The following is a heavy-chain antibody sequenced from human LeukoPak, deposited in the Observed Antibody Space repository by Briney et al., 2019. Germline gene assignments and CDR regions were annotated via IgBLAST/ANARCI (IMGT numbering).Heavy chain of an antibody. Sequence: ASVKVSCKASGYTFTGYYMHWVRQAPGQGLEWMGWINPNSGGTNYAQKFQGWVTMTRDTSISTAHMELSRLRSDDTAVYYCARDLYGSGEDPSGMDVWGKGTTVTVSS. CDR1: GYTFTGYY. D-gene: IGHD3-10*01. CDR2: INPNSGGT. CDR3: ARDLYGSGEDPSGMDV. V-gene: IGHV1-2*04. J-gene: IGHJ6*04.